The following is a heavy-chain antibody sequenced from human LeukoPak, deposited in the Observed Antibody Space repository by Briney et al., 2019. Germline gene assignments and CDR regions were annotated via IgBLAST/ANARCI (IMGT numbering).Heavy chain of an antibody. Sequence: SETLSLTCTVSGGSISSGSYYWSWIRQPPGKGLEWIGRIYTSGSTNYNPSLKSRVTISVDTSKNQFSLKLSSVTAADTAVYYCAREDSSTYYYDNWGQGTLVTVSS. V-gene: IGHV4-61*02. D-gene: IGHD3-22*01. CDR2: IYTSGST. J-gene: IGHJ4*02. CDR1: GGSISSGSYY. CDR3: AREDSSTYYYDN.